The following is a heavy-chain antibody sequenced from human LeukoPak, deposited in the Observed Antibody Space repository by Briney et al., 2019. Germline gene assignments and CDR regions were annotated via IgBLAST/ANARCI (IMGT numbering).Heavy chain of an antibody. CDR3: ARIRGGSCYSCVDY. V-gene: IGHV1-2*02. CDR1: GYTFTGYY. J-gene: IGHJ4*02. Sequence: GASVKVSCKASGYTFTGYYMNWVRQAPGQGLEWMGWTNPNSGGTNYAQKFQGRVTISVDTSKNQFSLKLSSVTAADTAVYYCARIRGGSCYSCVDYWGQGTLVTVSS. CDR2: TNPNSGGT. D-gene: IGHD2-15*01.